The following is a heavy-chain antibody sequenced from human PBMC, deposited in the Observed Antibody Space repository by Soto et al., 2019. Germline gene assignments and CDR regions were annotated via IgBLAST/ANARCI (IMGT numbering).Heavy chain of an antibody. D-gene: IGHD6-6*01. V-gene: IGHV3-23*01. CDR2: ISDGGDLT. CDR1: GFAFSSHP. Sequence: VQLLESGGDLVHPGGSLRLSCTGSGFAFSSHPMSWVRQAPERGLEWVSGISDGGDLTYNADSVRGQFTISRDNSKNTLFLQMNSLRVEDTAVYYCARRAFGSSRSFDIWGQGTMVTVSS. J-gene: IGHJ3*02. CDR3: ARRAFGSSRSFDI.